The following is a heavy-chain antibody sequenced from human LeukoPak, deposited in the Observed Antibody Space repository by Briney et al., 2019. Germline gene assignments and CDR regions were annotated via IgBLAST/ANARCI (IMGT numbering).Heavy chain of an antibody. CDR1: GFTFDDYA. Sequence: GGSLRLSCAASGFTFDDYAMHWVRQAPGKGLEWVSGISWNSGSIGYADSVKGRFTISRDNAKNSLYLQMNSLRAEDTALYYCAKDINRDSSGYSHWGQGTLVTVSS. D-gene: IGHD3-22*01. CDR2: ISWNSGSI. V-gene: IGHV3-9*01. CDR3: AKDINRDSSGYSH. J-gene: IGHJ4*02.